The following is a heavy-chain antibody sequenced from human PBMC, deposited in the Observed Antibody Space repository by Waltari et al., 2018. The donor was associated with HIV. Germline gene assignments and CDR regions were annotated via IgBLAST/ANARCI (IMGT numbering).Heavy chain of an antibody. CDR3: ARGLHRGGHYFGMDV. J-gene: IGHJ6*02. V-gene: IGHV3-48*02. CDR2: IISKSDPI. CDR1: GFTFTTSA. D-gene: IGHD3-9*01. Sequence: EVQLVESGGGSVRPGGSLRLYCAASGFTFTTSAMNWVRPAPGKGLEWVSYIISKSDPIDYADSVKGRFTISRDNAKNSLYLQMNSLRDDDTAVYYCARGLHRGGHYFGMDVWGRGTTVIVSS.